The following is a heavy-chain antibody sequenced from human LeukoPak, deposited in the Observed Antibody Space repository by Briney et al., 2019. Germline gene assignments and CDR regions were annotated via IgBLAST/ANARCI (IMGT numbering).Heavy chain of an antibody. CDR2: ISYDGSNK. CDR1: GFTFSSYG. V-gene: IGHV3-30*18. Sequence: GGSLRLSCAASGFTFSSYGMHWVRQAPGKGLEWVAVISYDGSNKYYADSVKGRFTISRDNSKNTLYLQMNSLRAEDTAVYYCAKDLEYYYDSSGYYYSDYWGQGTLVTVSS. CDR3: AKDLEYYYDSSGYYYSDY. D-gene: IGHD3-22*01. J-gene: IGHJ4*02.